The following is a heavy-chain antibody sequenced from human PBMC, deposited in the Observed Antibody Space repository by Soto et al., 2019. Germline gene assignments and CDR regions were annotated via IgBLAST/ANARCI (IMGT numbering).Heavy chain of an antibody. CDR3: ATLRVVIFGTCDY. D-gene: IGHD3-3*01. V-gene: IGHV3-23*01. Sequence: EVQLLESGGGLVQPGGSLRLSCAASGFTFSSYAMSWVRQAPGKGLEWVSAISGSGGSTYYADSVKGRFTISRDNSKNTLYLQMNSLRAEDTAVYYCATLRVVIFGTCDYWGQGTLVTVSS. CDR2: ISGSGGST. CDR1: GFTFSSYA. J-gene: IGHJ4*02.